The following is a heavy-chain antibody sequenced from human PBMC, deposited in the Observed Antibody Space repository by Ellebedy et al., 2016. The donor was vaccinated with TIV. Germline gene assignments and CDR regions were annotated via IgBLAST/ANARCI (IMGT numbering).Heavy chain of an antibody. D-gene: IGHD6-19*01. CDR1: GGSISSSSYY. Sequence: SETLSLXXTVSGGSISSSSYYWGWIRQPPGKGLEWIGSIYYSGSTYYNPSLKSRVTISVDTSKNQFSLKLSSVTAADTAVYYCARHLRGAGQWLVLSHHSWYFDLWGRGTLVTVSS. CDR3: ARHLRGAGQWLVLSHHSWYFDL. J-gene: IGHJ2*01. V-gene: IGHV4-39*01. CDR2: IYYSGST.